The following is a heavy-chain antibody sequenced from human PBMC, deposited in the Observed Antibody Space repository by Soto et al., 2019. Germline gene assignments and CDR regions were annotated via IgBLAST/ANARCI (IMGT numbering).Heavy chain of an antibody. CDR1: GYTFTDYW. D-gene: IGHD6-19*01. J-gene: IGHJ6*02. CDR3: ARHSSNFRYYYYAMDV. CDR2: IYPGDSDT. V-gene: IGHV5-51*01. Sequence: GESLKISCKGSGYTFTDYWIGWVRQLPGKGLEWLGIIYPGDSDTRYSPSFQGHVTITVDKSTNTAYLQWNTLRASDTAMYYCARHSSNFRYYYYAMDVWGQGTTLTVSS.